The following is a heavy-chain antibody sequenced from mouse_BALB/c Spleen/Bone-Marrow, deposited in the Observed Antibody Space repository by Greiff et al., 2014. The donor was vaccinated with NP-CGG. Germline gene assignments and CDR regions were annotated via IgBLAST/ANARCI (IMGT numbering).Heavy chain of an antibody. CDR2: IRNKANGYTT. J-gene: IGHJ2*01. Sequence: EVQGVESGGGLVQPGGSLRLSCTTSGFTFTDYFMTWVRQPPGKALEWLGFIRNKANGYTTEYNPSVKGRFTISRDTSQGILYLQVNTLRAEDSAIYFCARDYSGYFDFWGQGTTLTVSS. V-gene: IGHV7-3*02. CDR1: GFTFTDYF. CDR3: ARDYSGYFDF. D-gene: IGHD5-1*01.